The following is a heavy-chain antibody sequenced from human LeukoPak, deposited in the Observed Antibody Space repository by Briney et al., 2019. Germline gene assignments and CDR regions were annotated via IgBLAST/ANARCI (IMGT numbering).Heavy chain of an antibody. Sequence: GGSLRLSCAASGFTFSSYWMSWVRQAPGKGLEWVANIKQDGSEKYYVDSVKGRFTISRDNAKNSLYLQMNSLRAEDTAVYYCATDGGSGGGVFLIDYWGQGTLVTVSS. CDR2: IKQDGSEK. CDR3: ATDGGSGGGVFLIDY. J-gene: IGHJ4*02. D-gene: IGHD2-15*01. CDR1: GFTFSSYW. V-gene: IGHV3-7*05.